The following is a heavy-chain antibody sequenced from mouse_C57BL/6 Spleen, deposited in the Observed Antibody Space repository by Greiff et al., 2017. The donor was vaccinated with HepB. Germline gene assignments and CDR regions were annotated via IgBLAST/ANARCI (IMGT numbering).Heavy chain of an antibody. Sequence: QVQLKQPGAELVRPGSSVKLSCKASGYTFTSYWMHWVKQRPIQGLEWIGNIDPSDSETHYNQKFKDKATLTVDKSSSTAYMQLSSLTSEDAAVYYCARIAEAMDYWGQGTSVTVSS. CDR1: GYTFTSYW. V-gene: IGHV1-52*01. J-gene: IGHJ4*01. CDR2: IDPSDSET. CDR3: ARIAEAMDY.